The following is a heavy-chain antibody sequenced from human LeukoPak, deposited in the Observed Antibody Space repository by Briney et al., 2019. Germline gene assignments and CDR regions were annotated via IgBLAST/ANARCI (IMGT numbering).Heavy chain of an antibody. CDR3: AKGIDGYNPIDY. D-gene: IGHD5-24*01. CDR2: ISGSGGST. Sequence: GGSLRLSCAASGFTFSSYAMSWVRQAPGKGLEWVSAISGSGGSTYYADSVKGRFTISRDNSKNTLYLQVNSLRVEDTAVYYCAKGIDGYNPIDYWGQGTLVTVSS. J-gene: IGHJ4*02. CDR1: GFTFSSYA. V-gene: IGHV3-23*01.